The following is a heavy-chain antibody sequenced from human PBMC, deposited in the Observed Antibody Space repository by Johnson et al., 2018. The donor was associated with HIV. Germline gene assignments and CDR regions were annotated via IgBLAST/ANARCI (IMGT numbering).Heavy chain of an antibody. CDR1: GFNFDDYT. CDR3: ALPYTGGVHAFDS. J-gene: IGHJ3*02. D-gene: IGHD3-16*01. Sequence: QLVESGGAVVQPGGSLRLSCAASGFNFDDYTMHWVRQVPGKGLEWVSLISWDGDKTYYADSVRGRFIISRDNSKNSLFLQLNNLRIEDTALYYCALPYTGGVHAFDSWGQGTMVTVSS. V-gene: IGHV3-43*01. CDR2: ISWDGDKT.